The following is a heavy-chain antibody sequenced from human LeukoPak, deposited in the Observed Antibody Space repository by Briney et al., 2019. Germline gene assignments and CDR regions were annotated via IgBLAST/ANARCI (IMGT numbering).Heavy chain of an antibody. V-gene: IGHV3-43D*03. CDR1: GFTFDDYA. D-gene: IGHD5-18*01. CDR3: AKSGYSYGWDLFDY. J-gene: IGHJ4*02. CDR2: ISWDGGST. Sequence: GGSLRLSCAASGFTFDDYAMHWVRQAPGKGLEWVSLISWDGGSTYYADSVKGRFTISRDNSKNSLYLQMNSLRAEDTALYYCAKSGYSYGWDLFDYWGQGTLVTVSS.